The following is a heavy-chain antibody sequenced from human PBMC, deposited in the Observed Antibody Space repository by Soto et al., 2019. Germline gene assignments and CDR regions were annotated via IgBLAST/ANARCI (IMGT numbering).Heavy chain of an antibody. CDR1: GYSFTSYW. D-gene: IGHD3-9*01. CDR2: IYPGDSDT. J-gene: IGHJ6*02. V-gene: IGHV5-51*01. Sequence: PGESLKISCKGSGYSFTSYWIGWVRQMPGKGLEWMGIIYPGDSDTRYSPSFQGQVTISAAKSISTAYLQWSSLKASDTAMYYCARHSKYYDILTGFYGMDVWGQGTTVTVS. CDR3: ARHSKYYDILTGFYGMDV.